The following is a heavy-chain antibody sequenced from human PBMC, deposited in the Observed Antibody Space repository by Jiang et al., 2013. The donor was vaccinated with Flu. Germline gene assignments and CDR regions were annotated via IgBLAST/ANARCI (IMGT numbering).Heavy chain of an antibody. CDR1: GISFSNSRVA. CDR3: ARGILDGQTLREFDY. CDR2: ISWNDDK. Sequence: LVKPTQTLTLTCTFSGISFSNSRVAVGWIRQPPGRALEWLALISWNDDKRYSPSLRSRLTITKETSRNQVVLTMTNMDPVDTATFYCARGILDGQTLREFDYWGQGILVTVSS. D-gene: IGHD3-3*01. J-gene: IGHJ4*02. V-gene: IGHV2-5*01.